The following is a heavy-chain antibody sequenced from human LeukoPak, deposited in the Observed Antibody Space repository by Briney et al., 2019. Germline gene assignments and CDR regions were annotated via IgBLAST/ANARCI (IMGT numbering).Heavy chain of an antibody. J-gene: IGHJ4*01. V-gene: IGHV1-2*02. CDR3: ARGAPRTVLVTDTSFDY. Sequence: ASVKVSCQTSGYTFSDYYIHWVRQAPGQGLEWMGWSNPNSGDTNYAQKFQDRITMTRDTSIGTAYMELNRLSPDDTAIYFCARGAPRTVLVTDTSFDYWGQAPWSPSPQ. CDR1: GYTFSDYY. CDR2: SNPNSGDT. D-gene: IGHD1-26*01.